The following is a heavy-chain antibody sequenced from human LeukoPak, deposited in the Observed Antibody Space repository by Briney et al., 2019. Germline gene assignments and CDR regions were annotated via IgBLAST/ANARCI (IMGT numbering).Heavy chain of an antibody. Sequence: TGSSLSLSCAASGFTFDYYSRHWVRHAAGKGLEWVSGICWNSGSINYSDSVKGRFTIYRYNDKNSLYLQMDSARAEATALYYCGKDGSPRGYYMDVWGKGTPVTVSS. V-gene: IGHV3-9*01. J-gene: IGHJ6*03. CDR1: GFTFDYYS. CDR3: GKDGSPRGYYMDV. CDR2: ICWNSGSI. D-gene: IGHD6-13*01.